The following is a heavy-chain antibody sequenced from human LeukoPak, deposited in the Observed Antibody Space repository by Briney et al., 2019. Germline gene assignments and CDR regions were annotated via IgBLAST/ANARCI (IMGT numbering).Heavy chain of an antibody. V-gene: IGHV3-74*01. CDR2: ITSDGTST. D-gene: IGHD1-7*01. J-gene: IGHJ4*02. Sequence: GGSLRLSCVASGFTFSSYWMPWVRQAPGKGLVWVSRITSDGTSTSSADSVKGRFTISRDNAKNTVYLQMNSLRVEDTAVYYCARDLGGGTPFDYWGQGTLVTVSS. CDR3: ARDLGGGTPFDY. CDR1: GFTFSSYW.